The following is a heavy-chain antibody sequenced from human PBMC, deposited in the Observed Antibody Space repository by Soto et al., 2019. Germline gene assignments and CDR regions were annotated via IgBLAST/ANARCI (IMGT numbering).Heavy chain of an antibody. J-gene: IGHJ4*02. CDR1: GGSFSGYY. V-gene: IGHV4-34*01. CDR2: INHSGST. Sequence: SETLSLTCAVYGGSFSGYYWSWIRQPPGKGLEWIGEINHSGSTNYNPSLKSRVTISVDTSKNQFSLKLSSVTAADTAVYYCAKYLDHTAMVYDYWGQGTLVTVSS. CDR3: AKYLDHTAMVYDY. D-gene: IGHD5-18*01.